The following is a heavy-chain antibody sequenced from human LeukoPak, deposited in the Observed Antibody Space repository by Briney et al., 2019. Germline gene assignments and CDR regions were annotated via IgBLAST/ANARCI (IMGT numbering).Heavy chain of an antibody. CDR2: IIPILGIA. D-gene: IGHD4-23*01. V-gene: IGHV1-69*04. CDR1: GGTFSSYA. Sequence: SVKVSCKASGGTFSSYAISWVRQAPGQGLEWMGRIIPILGIANYAQKFQGRVTITADKSTSTAYMELSSLRSEDTAVYYCARELDDYGGNSPFDYWGQGTLVTVSS. J-gene: IGHJ4*02. CDR3: ARELDDYGGNSPFDY.